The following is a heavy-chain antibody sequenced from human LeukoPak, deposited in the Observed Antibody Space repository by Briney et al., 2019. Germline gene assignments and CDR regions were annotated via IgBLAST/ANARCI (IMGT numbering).Heavy chain of an antibody. Sequence: WETLSLTCTVSGGSISRYYWSWIRQPPGKGLEWSGNIYYSGSTNYNPSLKSRVTISVDTSKNQFSLKLSSVTAADTAVYYCARLRIAYYGSGSYLFEYWGQGTLVTVSS. J-gene: IGHJ4*02. CDR3: ARLRIAYYGSGSYLFEY. D-gene: IGHD3-10*01. CDR1: GGSISRYY. CDR2: IYYSGST. V-gene: IGHV4-59*08.